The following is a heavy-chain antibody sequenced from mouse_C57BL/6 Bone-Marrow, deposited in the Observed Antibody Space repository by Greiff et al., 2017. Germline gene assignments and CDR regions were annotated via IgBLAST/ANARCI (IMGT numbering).Heavy chain of an antibody. CDR1: GYTFTSYD. D-gene: IGHD2-4*01. J-gene: IGHJ3*01. CDR3: ARSAEDDYGTWFAY. V-gene: IGHV1-85*01. CDR2: IYPRDGST. Sequence: QVQLQQSGPELVKPGASVKLSCKASGYTFTSYDINWVKQRPGQGLEWIGWIYPRDGSTKYNEKFKGKATLTVDTSSSTAYMELHSLTSEDSAVYFCARSAEDDYGTWFAYWGQGTLVTVSA.